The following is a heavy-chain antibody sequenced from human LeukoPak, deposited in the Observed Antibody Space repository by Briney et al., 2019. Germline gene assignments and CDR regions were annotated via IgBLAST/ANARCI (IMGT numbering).Heavy chain of an antibody. CDR1: GYTFTSYG. Sequence: ASVKVSCKASGYTFTSYGISWVRQAPGQGLEWMGWISAYNGNTNYAQKLQGRVTMTTDTSTSTAYMELRSLRSDDTAVYYCARDFKDRGGGPNWLDPWGQGTLVTVSS. J-gene: IGHJ5*02. D-gene: IGHD2-15*01. CDR3: ARDFKDRGGGPNWLDP. CDR2: ISAYNGNT. V-gene: IGHV1-18*01.